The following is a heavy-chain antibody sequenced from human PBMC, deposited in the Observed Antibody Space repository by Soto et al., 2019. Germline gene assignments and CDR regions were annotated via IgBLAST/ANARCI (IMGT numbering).Heavy chain of an antibody. CDR2: ISGSGGST. Sequence: GGSLRLSCAASGFTFSSYAMSWVRQAPGKGLEWVSAISGSGGSTYYADSVKGRFTISRDNSKNTLYLQMNSLRAEDTAVYYCAKRYSSGWYPWNYFDYWGQGTLVTVSS. CDR1: GFTFSSYA. V-gene: IGHV3-23*01. J-gene: IGHJ4*02. D-gene: IGHD6-13*01. CDR3: AKRYSSGWYPWNYFDY.